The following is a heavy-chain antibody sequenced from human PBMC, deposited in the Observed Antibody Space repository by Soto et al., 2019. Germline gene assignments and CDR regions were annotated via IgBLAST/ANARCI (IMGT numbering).Heavy chain of an antibody. V-gene: IGHV3-48*02. CDR1: GFPFSSYS. CDR3: ARDRRVGAVNWFDP. J-gene: IGHJ5*02. CDR2: ISSSSSTI. D-gene: IGHD1-26*01. Sequence: GGALRLSCAASGFPFSSYSMNWVRQAPGKRQEWVSYISSSSSTIYYADSVKGRFTISRDNAKNSLYLQMNSLRDEDTAVYYCARDRRVGAVNWFDPWGQGTLVTVSS.